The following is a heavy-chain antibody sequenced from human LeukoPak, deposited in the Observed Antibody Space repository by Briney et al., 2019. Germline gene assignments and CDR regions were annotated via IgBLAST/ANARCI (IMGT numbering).Heavy chain of an antibody. CDR3: ARDLGYPTSYFDY. Sequence: PGGSLHLSCAASGFTFSSYAMSWVRQAPGKGLEWVSAISGSGGSTYYADSVKGRFTISRDNAKNSLYLQMNSLRAEDTALYYCARDLGYPTSYFDYWGQGTLGPVS. J-gene: IGHJ4*02. V-gene: IGHV3-23*01. CDR1: GFTFSSYA. CDR2: ISGSGGST. D-gene: IGHD6-13*01.